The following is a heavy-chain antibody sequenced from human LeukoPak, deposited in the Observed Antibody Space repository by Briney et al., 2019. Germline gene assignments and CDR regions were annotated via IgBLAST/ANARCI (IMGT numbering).Heavy chain of an antibody. J-gene: IGHJ4*02. Sequence: KVSCKASGYTFTSYYMHWVRQAPGQGLEWMGIIYPGDSDTRYSPSFQGQVTISADKSISTAYLQWSSLKASDTAMYYCARGGSYSGYWGQGTLVTVSS. V-gene: IGHV5-51*01. CDR2: IYPGDSDT. CDR1: GYTFTSYY. CDR3: ARGGSYSGY. D-gene: IGHD1-26*01.